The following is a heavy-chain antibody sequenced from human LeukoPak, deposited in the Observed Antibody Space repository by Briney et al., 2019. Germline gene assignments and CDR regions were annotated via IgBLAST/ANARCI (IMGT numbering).Heavy chain of an antibody. Sequence: ASVKVSCKASGYTFTGYYMHWVRQAPGQGLEWMGWINPNSGGTNYAQKLQGRVTMTTDTSTSTAYMELRSLRSDDTAVYYCARLGSWSRGVYFDYGGQGTLVTVSS. CDR1: GYTFTGYY. J-gene: IGHJ4*02. CDR3: ARLGSWSRGVYFDY. V-gene: IGHV1-2*02. CDR2: INPNSGGT. D-gene: IGHD6-13*01.